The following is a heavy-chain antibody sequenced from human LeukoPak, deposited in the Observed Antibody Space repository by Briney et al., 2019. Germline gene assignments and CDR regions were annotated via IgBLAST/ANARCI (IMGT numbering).Heavy chain of an antibody. CDR3: ARDEGAYCSSTSCPFDY. J-gene: IGHJ4*02. CDR2: IYTSGST. V-gene: IGHV4-61*02. D-gene: IGHD2-2*01. CDR1: GGSISSSSYY. Sequence: SETLSLTCTVSGGSISSSSYYWGWIRQPAGKGLEWIGRIYTSGSTNYNPSLKSRVTMSVDTSKNHFSLRLNSVTAADTAMYYCARDEGAYCSSTSCPFDYWGQGTLVTVSS.